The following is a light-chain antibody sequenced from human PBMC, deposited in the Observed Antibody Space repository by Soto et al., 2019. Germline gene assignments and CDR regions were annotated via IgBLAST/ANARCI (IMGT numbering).Light chain of an antibody. CDR3: AAWDDSLNGVV. V-gene: IGLV1-44*01. CDR2: STN. Sequence: QSVLTQPPSASGTPGQRVTISCSGGSSNIGSNTISWYQQLPGAAPNLLIYSTNQRPSGVPDRFSGSKSGTSASLAISGLQSEDEADYYCAAWDDSLNGVVFGGGTQLTVL. CDR1: SSNIGSNT. J-gene: IGLJ2*01.